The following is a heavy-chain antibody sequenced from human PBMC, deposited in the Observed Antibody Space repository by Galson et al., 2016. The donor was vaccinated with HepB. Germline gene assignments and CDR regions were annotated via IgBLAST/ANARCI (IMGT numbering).Heavy chain of an antibody. CDR2: TRNRARSHTT. V-gene: IGHV3-72*01. CDR3: TRTGLAADFDY. D-gene: IGHD6-25*01. CDR1: GFILSDYY. J-gene: IGHJ4*02. Sequence: SLRLSCAASGFILSDYYMDWVRQAPGKGLEWVGRTRNRARSHTTDYAASVKGRFTISRDNSRRSVYLQMNGLKADDTAVYYCTRTGLAADFDYWGRGILVTVSS.